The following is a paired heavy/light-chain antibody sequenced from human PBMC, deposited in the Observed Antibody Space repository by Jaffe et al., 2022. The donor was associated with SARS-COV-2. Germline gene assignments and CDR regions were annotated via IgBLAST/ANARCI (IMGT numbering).Light chain of an antibody. CDR3: MQGTQWPIT. J-gene: IGKJ5*01. V-gene: IGKV2-30*01. CDR2: KVS. Sequence: DIVMTQSPLSLPVTLGQPASISCRSSQSLVFSDGITYLNWFQQRPGQSPRRLIYKVSNRDSGVPDRFSGSGSGTDFTLKISRVEAEDVGVYYCMQGTQWPITFGQGTRLEIK. CDR1: QSLVFSDGITY.
Heavy chain of an antibody. J-gene: IGHJ4*02. CDR3: VKSCGADCYSGFDN. V-gene: IGHV3-23*04. CDR1: RFTFSKYA. Sequence: EVQLVESGGGLVRPGGSLRLSCATSRFTFSKYAMTWVRQAPGKGLEWVSSISGSGGGTFYADSVKGRFTISRDNSKNTLYLQMNSLRAGDTALYYCVKSCGADCYSGFDNWGQGTLVTVSS. CDR2: ISGSGGGT. D-gene: IGHD2-21*02.